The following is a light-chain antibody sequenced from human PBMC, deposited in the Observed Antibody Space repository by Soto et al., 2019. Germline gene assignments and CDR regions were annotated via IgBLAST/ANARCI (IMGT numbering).Light chain of an antibody. Sequence: IQLTQSPSSLSASVGDRVTITCRASQGISSYLAWYQPKQGKAPKLLIYAASTLQSGVPSRFRGSGSGTDCTLTIARLQPDDVETYYCQQYETFSGTFGPGTKVDI. V-gene: IGKV1-9*01. CDR2: AAS. J-gene: IGKJ1*01. CDR3: QQYETFSGT. CDR1: QGISSY.